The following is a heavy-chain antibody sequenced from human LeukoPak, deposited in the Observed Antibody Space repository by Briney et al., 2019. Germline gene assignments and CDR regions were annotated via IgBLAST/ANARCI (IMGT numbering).Heavy chain of an antibody. D-gene: IGHD2-15*01. Sequence: ASVKVSCKASGYSFTSSGISWVRQAPGQGLEWMGWISAYNGNTNYAQKVQGRVTMTTDTSTSTAYMELRSLRYDDTAVYYCAKDPMXLYXGYSRDAFDIWGQGTMVTVSS. CDR3: AKDPMXLYXGYSRDAFDI. CDR2: ISAYNGNT. V-gene: IGHV1-18*01. J-gene: IGHJ3*02. CDR1: GYSFTSSG.